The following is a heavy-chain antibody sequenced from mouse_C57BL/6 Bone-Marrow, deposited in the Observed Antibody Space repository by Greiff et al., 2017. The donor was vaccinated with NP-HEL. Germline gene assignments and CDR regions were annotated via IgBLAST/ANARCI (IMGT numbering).Heavy chain of an antibody. CDR3: ARQRGRSPGYFDY. D-gene: IGHD3-3*01. V-gene: IGHV5-12*01. J-gene: IGHJ2*01. Sequence: DVHLVESGGGLVQPGGSLKLSCAASGFTFSDYYMYWVRQTPEKRLEWVAYISNGGGSTYYPDTVKGRFTISRDNAKNTLYLQMSRLKSEDTAMYYCARQRGRSPGYFDYWGQGTTLTVSA. CDR1: GFTFSDYY. CDR2: ISNGGGST.